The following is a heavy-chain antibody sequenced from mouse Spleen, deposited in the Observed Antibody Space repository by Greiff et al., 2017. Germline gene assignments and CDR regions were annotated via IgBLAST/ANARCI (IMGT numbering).Heavy chain of an antibody. CDR2: ISSGSSTI. D-gene: IGHD2-10*01. V-gene: IGHV5-17*01. Sequence: EVKLVESGGGLVKPGGSLKLSCAASGFTFSDYGMHWVRQAPEKGLEWVAYISSGSSTIYYADTVKGRFTISRDNAKNTLFLQMTSLRSEDTAMYYCATSYYGNYFDYWGQGTTLTVSS. CDR1: GFTFSDYG. CDR3: ATSYYGNYFDY. J-gene: IGHJ2*01.